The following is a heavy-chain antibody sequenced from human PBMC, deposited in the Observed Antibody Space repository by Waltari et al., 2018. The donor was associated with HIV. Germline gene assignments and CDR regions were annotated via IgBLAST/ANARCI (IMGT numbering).Heavy chain of an antibody. CDR2: INPSGGST. J-gene: IGHJ6*02. V-gene: IGHV1-46*01. CDR1: GYTFTSYY. Sequence: QVQLVQSGAEVKKPGASVKVSCKASGYTFTSYYMHWVRQAPGQGLEWMGIINPSGGSTSYAQKFQGRVTMTRDTSTSTVYMELSSLRSEDTAVYYCARDCRIAGGVDYYYGMDVWGQGTTVTVSS. CDR3: ARDCRIAGGVDYYYGMDV. D-gene: IGHD6-13*01.